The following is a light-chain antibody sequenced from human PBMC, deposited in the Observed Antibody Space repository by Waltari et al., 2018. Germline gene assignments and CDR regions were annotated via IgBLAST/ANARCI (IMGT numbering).Light chain of an antibody. CDR3: QHYVRLPAT. V-gene: IGKV3-20*01. Sequence: EIVLTQSPGPLSLSPGERATLSCRASQSVSRSLAWYQQKAGQAPRLLIYGAFNRATGIPDRFSGSGSGTDFSLTISRLEPEDFAVYYCQHYVRLPATFGQGTKVEIK. CDR2: GAF. CDR1: QSVSRS. J-gene: IGKJ1*01.